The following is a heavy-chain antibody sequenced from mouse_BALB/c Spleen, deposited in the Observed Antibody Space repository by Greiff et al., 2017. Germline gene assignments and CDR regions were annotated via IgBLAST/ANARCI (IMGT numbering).Heavy chain of an antibody. CDR3: VTTVVVPFDY. Sequence: VQLKESGPELVKPGASVKMSCKASGYTFTSYVMHWVKQKPGQGLEWIGYINPYNDGTKYNEKFKGKATLTSDKSSSTAYMELSSLTSEDSAVYYCVTTVVVPFDYWGQGTTLTVSS. J-gene: IGHJ2*01. CDR2: INPYNDGT. V-gene: IGHV1-14*01. CDR1: GYTFTSYV. D-gene: IGHD1-1*01.